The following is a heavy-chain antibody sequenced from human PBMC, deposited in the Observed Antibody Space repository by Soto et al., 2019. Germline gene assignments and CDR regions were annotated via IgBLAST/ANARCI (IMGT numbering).Heavy chain of an antibody. V-gene: IGHV4-34*01. CDR1: GGSFSGYY. CDR3: ARGRIVVVPAAANLPDRKTPESGWFDP. Sequence: SETLSLTCAVYGGSFSGYYWSWIRQPPGKGLEWIGEINHSGSTNYNPSLKSRVTISVDTSKNQFSLKLSSVTAADTAVYYCARGRIVVVPAAANLPDRKTPESGWFDPWGQGTLVTVSS. J-gene: IGHJ5*02. CDR2: INHSGST. D-gene: IGHD2-2*01.